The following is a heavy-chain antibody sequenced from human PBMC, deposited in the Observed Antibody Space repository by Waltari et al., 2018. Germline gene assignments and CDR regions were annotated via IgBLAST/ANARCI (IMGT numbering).Heavy chain of an antibody. CDR1: GGSFSSNDW. D-gene: IGHD6-19*01. V-gene: IGHV4-4*02. Sequence: QVQLKESGPGLVKPLGTLSLACDVSGGSFSSNDWWSWVRQPPGKGLEWIGEIHHSGSTKYNPSLKSRLLMSVDTSKSQISLTMKSVTAADTAVYYCARGFDGWPFDYWGQGTLVIVSS. J-gene: IGHJ4*02. CDR3: ARGFDGWPFDY. CDR2: IHHSGST.